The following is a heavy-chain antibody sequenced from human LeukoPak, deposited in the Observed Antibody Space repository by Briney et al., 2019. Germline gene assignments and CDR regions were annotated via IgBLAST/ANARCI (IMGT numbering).Heavy chain of an antibody. CDR2: IYSSGIT. Sequence: SETLSLTCTVSGGSISSYYWSWIRQPPGKGLEWIGYIYSSGITKYSPSLKSRVAISLDTSKNDFSLRLSSVTAADTAVYYCARDRGYGGIFDYWGQGTLVTVYS. J-gene: IGHJ4*02. CDR1: GGSISSYY. CDR3: ARDRGYGGIFDY. D-gene: IGHD4-23*01. V-gene: IGHV4-59*13.